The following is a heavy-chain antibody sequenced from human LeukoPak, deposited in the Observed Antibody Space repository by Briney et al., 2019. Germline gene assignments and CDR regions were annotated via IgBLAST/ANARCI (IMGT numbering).Heavy chain of an antibody. CDR1: GFTFSSYA. CDR3: AKGMYYYDSSGYPDY. Sequence: GGSLRPSCAASGFTFSSYAMSWVRQAPGKGLGWVSAISGSGGSTYYADSVKGRFTVSRDNSKNTLYLQMNSLRAEDTAVYYCAKGMYYYDSSGYPDYWGQGTLVTVSS. D-gene: IGHD3-22*01. J-gene: IGHJ4*02. V-gene: IGHV3-23*01. CDR2: ISGSGGST.